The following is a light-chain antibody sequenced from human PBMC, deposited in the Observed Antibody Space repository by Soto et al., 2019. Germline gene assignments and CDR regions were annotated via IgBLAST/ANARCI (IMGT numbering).Light chain of an antibody. Sequence: EIVLTQSPGTLSLSPGERATLSCRASQSVSNNYLAWYQQKPGQAPRLLIYSASFRATGIPDRFSGSGSGTDFTLTIRRLDPEDFAVYYCQQYGSSPSFGQGTKV. V-gene: IGKV3-20*01. J-gene: IGKJ1*01. CDR3: QQYGSSPS. CDR1: QSVSNNY. CDR2: SAS.